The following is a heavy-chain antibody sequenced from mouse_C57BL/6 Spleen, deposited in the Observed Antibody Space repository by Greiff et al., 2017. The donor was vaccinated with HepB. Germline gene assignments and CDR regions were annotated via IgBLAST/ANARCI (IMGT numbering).Heavy chain of an antibody. D-gene: IGHD2-2*01. CDR2: IRYHGSN. CDR1: GYSITSGYY. CDR3: ARCLYFGYDGYAMDY. J-gene: IGHJ4*01. V-gene: IGHV3-6*01. Sequence: EVQLQQSGPGLVKPSPSLSLSCSVTGYSITSGYYWNWIRQLPGNKLEWRGHIRYHGSNNYNPSLKNRISITRDTSKYQFFLKFNSVTTEYTAPYCCARCLYFGYDGYAMDYWGQGTSVTVSS.